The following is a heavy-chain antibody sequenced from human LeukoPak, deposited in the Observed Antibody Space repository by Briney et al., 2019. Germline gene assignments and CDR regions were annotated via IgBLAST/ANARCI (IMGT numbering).Heavy chain of an antibody. D-gene: IGHD2-8*01. CDR3: ARASPLMVAYYYYGMDV. J-gene: IGHJ6*02. Sequence: ASVKVSCKASGGTFSSYAISWVRQAPGQGLEWMGGIIPIFGTANYAQKFQGRVTITADESTSTAYMELSSLRSEDTAVYYCARASPLMVAYYYYGMDVWGQGTTVTVSS. CDR2: IIPIFGTA. CDR1: GGTFSSYA. V-gene: IGHV1-69*13.